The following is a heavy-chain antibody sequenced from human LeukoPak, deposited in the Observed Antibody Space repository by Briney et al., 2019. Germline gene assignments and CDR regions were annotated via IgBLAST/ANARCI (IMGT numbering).Heavy chain of an antibody. V-gene: IGHV4-59*01. CDR1: GGSISSYY. CDR2: IYYSGST. Sequence: SETLSLTCTVSGGSISSYYWSWIRQPPGKGLEWIGYIYYSGSTNYNPSLKSRVTISVDTSKNQFSLKLSSVTAADTAVYYCARDSSPGYYYYGMYVWGQGTTVTVSS. D-gene: IGHD6-13*01. J-gene: IGHJ6*02. CDR3: ARDSSPGYYYYGMYV.